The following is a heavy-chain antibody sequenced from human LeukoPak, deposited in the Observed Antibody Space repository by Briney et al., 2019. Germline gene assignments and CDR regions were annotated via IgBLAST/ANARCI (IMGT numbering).Heavy chain of an antibody. CDR3: AKIRFLEEGVFDI. CDR1: GFTFCIYG. V-gene: IGHV3-33*06. Sequence: HPGRSLRLSCAASGFTFCIYGMHWVRQAPGKGLEWVAVIWYDGSNKYYADSVKGRFTISRDNSKNTLYLQMNSLRAEDTAVYYCAKIRFLEEGVFDIWGQGTMVTVSS. J-gene: IGHJ3*02. CDR2: IWYDGSNK. D-gene: IGHD3-3*01.